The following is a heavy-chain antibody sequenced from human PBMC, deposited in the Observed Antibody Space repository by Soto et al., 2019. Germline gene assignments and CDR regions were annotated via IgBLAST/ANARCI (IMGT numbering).Heavy chain of an antibody. CDR3: ARDNYDFWSALDAFDI. CDR1: GGSISSGGYY. D-gene: IGHD3-3*01. J-gene: IGHJ3*02. Sequence: LSLTCTVSGGSISSGGYYWSWIRQHPGKGLEWIGYIYYSGGTYYNPSLKSRVTISVDTSKNQFSLKLSSVTAADTAVYYCARDNYDFWSALDAFDIWGQGTMVTVSS. CDR2: IYYSGGT. V-gene: IGHV4-31*03.